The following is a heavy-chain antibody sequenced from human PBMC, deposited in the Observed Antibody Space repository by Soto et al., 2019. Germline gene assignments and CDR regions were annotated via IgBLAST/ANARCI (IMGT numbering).Heavy chain of an antibody. D-gene: IGHD3-22*01. Sequence: ASVKVSCKASGGTFSSYAISWVRQAPGQGLEWMGGIIPIFGTANYAQKFQGRVTITADESTSTAYMELSSLRSEDTAVYYCARHYYYDSSGYYRPYYFDYWGQGTLVTVSS. CDR3: ARHYYYDSSGYYRPYYFDY. CDR2: IIPIFGTA. V-gene: IGHV1-69*13. CDR1: GGTFSSYA. J-gene: IGHJ4*02.